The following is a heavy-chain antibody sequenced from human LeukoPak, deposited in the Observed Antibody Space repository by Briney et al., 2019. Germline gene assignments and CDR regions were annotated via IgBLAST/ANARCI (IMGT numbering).Heavy chain of an antibody. V-gene: IGHV3-11*01. CDR1: GFTFSDYY. CDR2: ISSSGSTI. Sequence: GGSLRLSCAASGFTFSDYYMSWIRQAPGKGLEWVSYISSSGSTIYYADSVKGRFTISRDNAKNSLYLQMNSLRAEDTAVYYCAKVAPLGDGDFWYFDLWGRGTLVTVSS. D-gene: IGHD4-17*01. J-gene: IGHJ2*01. CDR3: AKVAPLGDGDFWYFDL.